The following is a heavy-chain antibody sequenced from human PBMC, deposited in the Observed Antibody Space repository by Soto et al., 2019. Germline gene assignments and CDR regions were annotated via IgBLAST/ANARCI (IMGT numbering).Heavy chain of an antibody. J-gene: IGHJ5*02. V-gene: IGHV3-23*01. CDR2: ISGSGFKK. CDR1: CFIFENFG. CDR3: AKNQGVELVPLATVDWFDP. Sequence: QPGGSLRLSCAASCFIFENFGMSWVRQAPGKGLEWISSISGSGFKKYYADSVKGRFTISRDNSKSTVYLELNNLSAEDTAVYHCAKNQGVELVPLATVDWFDPWGQGSVVTVSS. D-gene: IGHD1-26*01.